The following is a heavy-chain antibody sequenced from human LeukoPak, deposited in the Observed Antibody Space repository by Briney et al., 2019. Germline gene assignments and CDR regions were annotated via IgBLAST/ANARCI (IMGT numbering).Heavy chain of an antibody. CDR1: GGTFNKNS. D-gene: IGHD3-10*01. J-gene: IGHJ6*02. CDR3: SRVQAVGVPVAVDAYYSYGMDV. CDR2: IIPIVGLT. V-gene: IGHV1-69*04. Sequence: ASVTVSCKASGGTFNKNSIAWVRQAPGQGLEWMGRIIPIVGLTNYAQRFQGRITITADYSTTTAYMVLSSLRSEDTAVYYCSRVQAVGVPVAVDAYYSYGMDVWGQGTTVTVSS.